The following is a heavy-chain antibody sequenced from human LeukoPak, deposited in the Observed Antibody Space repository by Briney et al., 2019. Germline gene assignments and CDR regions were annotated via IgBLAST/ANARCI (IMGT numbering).Heavy chain of an antibody. V-gene: IGHV3-33*06. J-gene: IGHJ4*02. Sequence: PGGSLRLSCAASGFIFSSSGMHWVRQTPGKGLEWVGIIWYDGSNKYYADSVKGRFTISRDNAKNTVYLQMNSLRAEDTAVYYCAKEDYCSSTSCYYGPPDCWGQGTLVTVCS. CDR3: AKEDYCSSTSCYYGPPDC. D-gene: IGHD2-2*01. CDR2: IWYDGSNK. CDR1: GFIFSSSG.